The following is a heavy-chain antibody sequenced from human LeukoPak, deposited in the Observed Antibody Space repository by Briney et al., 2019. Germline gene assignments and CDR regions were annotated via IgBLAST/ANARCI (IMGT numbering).Heavy chain of an antibody. CDR2: ISGSGGTT. CDR3: ARGLVPGFLDY. J-gene: IGHJ4*02. D-gene: IGHD4-11*01. Sequence: GGSLRLSCAASGFTFSTYAMGWVRQAPGKGLEWVSAISGSGGTTSYADSVKGRFTISRDNSKNTLDLQMNSLRAEDTAVYYCARGLVPGFLDYWGQGTPVTVSS. V-gene: IGHV3-23*01. CDR1: GFTFSTYA.